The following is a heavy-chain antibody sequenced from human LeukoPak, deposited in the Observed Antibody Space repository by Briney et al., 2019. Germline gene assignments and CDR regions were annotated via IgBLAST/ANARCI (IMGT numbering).Heavy chain of an antibody. V-gene: IGHV3-21*01. CDR2: ISSSSSYI. CDR3: GYFQH. Sequence: GGSLRLSCAASGFTFSSYSMNWVRQAPGKGLEWVSSISSSSSYIYYAGSVKGRFTISRDNAKNSLYLQMNSLRAEDTAVYYCGYFQHWGQGTLVTVSS. J-gene: IGHJ1*01. CDR1: GFTFSSYS.